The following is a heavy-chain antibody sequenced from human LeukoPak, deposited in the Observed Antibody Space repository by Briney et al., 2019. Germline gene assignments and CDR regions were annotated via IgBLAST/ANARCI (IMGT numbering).Heavy chain of an antibody. CDR1: GGSISSYY. CDR3: ARCGQGEFDY. CDR2: IYYSGST. V-gene: IGHV4-59*01. Sequence: SKTLSLTCTVSGGSISSYYWSWIRQPPGKGLEWIGYIYYSGSTNYNPSLKSRVTISVDTSKNQFSLKLSSVTAADTAVYYCARCGQGEFDYWGQGTLVTVSS. J-gene: IGHJ4*02. D-gene: IGHD3-16*01.